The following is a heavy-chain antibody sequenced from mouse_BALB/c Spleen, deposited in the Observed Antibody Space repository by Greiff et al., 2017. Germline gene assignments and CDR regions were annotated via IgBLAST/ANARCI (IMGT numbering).Heavy chain of an antibody. CDR3: TRLWLRQGY. D-gene: IGHD2-2*01. V-gene: IGHV1-15*01. CDR2: IDPETGGT. Sequence: SGAELVRPGASVTLSCKASGYTFTDYEMHWVKQTPVHGLEWIGAIDPETGGTAYNQKFKGKATLTADKSSSTAYMELRSLTSEDSAVYYCTRLWLRQGYWGQGTTLTVSS. CDR1: GYTFTDYE. J-gene: IGHJ2*01.